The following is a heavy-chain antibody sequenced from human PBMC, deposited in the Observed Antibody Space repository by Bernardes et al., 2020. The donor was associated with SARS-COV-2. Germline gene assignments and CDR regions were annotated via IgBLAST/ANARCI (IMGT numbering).Heavy chain of an antibody. J-gene: IGHJ3*02. D-gene: IGHD7-27*01. V-gene: IGHV4-59*01. CDR3: ARDLAGDAFDI. Sequence: SETLSLTCTVSGGSISSYYWSWIRQPPGKGLEWIGYIYYSGSTNYNPSLKSRVTISVDTSKNQFSLKLSSVTAADTAVYYCARDLAGDAFDIWGQGTMVTVAS. CDR1: GGSISSYY. CDR2: IYYSGST.